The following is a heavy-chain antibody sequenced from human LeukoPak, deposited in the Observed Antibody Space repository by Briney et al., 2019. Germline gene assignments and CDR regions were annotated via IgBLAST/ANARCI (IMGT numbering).Heavy chain of an antibody. D-gene: IGHD3-22*01. J-gene: IGHJ6*03. CDR3: ARERNDSSGYYHYYYYYYMDV. V-gene: IGHV4-61*02. CDR2: IYTSGST. Sequence: PSETLSLTCTVSGGSISSGSYYWSWIRQPAGKGLEWIGRIYTSGSTNYNPSLKSRATISVDTSKNQFSLKLSSVTAADTAVYYCARERNDSSGYYHYYYYYYMDVWGKGTTVTVSS. CDR1: GGSISSGSYY.